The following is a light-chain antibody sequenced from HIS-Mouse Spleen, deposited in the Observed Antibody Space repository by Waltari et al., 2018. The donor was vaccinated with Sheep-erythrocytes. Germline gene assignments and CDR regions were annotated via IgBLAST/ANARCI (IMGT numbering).Light chain of an antibody. CDR2: DAS. CDR3: QQRSNWYT. V-gene: IGKV3-11*01. CDR1: QSVSSY. J-gene: IGKJ2*01. Sequence: EIVLTQSPATLSLSPGERATLSCRASQSVSSYLAWYQQKPGQAPRLLIYDASNRATGIPDRFSGSGSGTDFTLTISSLEPEDFAVYYCQQRSNWYTFGQGTNLEIK.